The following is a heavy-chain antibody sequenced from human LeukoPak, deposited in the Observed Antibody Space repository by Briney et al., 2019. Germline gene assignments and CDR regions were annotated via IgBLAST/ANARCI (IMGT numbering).Heavy chain of an antibody. V-gene: IGHV1-3*01. Sequence: ASVKVSCKASGYTLTSYAMHWVRQAPGQRLEWMGWINGGNGNTKYSQKFQGRVTITRDTSANTAYMELSSLRSEDTAVYYCATDWAAAGTRDFDYWGRGTLVTVSS. D-gene: IGHD6-13*01. J-gene: IGHJ4*02. CDR3: ATDWAAAGTRDFDY. CDR1: GYTLTSYA. CDR2: INGGNGNT.